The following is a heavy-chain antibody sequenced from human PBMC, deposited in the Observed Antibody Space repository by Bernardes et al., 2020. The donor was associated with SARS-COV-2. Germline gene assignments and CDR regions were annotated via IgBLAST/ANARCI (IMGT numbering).Heavy chain of an antibody. V-gene: IGHV4-59*01. CDR1: GGSISSYY. D-gene: IGHD5-18*01. J-gene: IGHJ5*02. CDR3: ARGGSGYSFGWNYRFDP. Sequence: SEPLSLTCTVSGGSISSYYWSWIRQPPGKGLEWIGYIYYSGSSNYNPSLKSRVTISGDTSKKQFSLKLSSVTAADTGVYYCARGGSGYSFGWNYRFDPWGQGILVTVSP. CDR2: IYYSGSS.